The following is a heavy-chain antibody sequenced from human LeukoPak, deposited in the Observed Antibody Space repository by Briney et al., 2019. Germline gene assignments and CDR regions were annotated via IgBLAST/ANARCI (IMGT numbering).Heavy chain of an antibody. Sequence: AGGSLRLSCAASGFTFSSYGMHWVRQAPGKGLEWVAFIRYDGNNKYYADSVKGRFTISRDNSKNTLYLQMNSLRAEDTAVYYCAKGVPFQWLVLYFDYWGQGTLVTVSS. CDR2: IRYDGNNK. CDR1: GFTFSSYG. CDR3: AKGVPFQWLVLYFDY. J-gene: IGHJ4*02. D-gene: IGHD6-19*01. V-gene: IGHV3-30*02.